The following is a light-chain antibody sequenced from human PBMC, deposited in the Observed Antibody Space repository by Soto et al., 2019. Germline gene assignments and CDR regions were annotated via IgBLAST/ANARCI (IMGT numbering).Light chain of an antibody. CDR3: QQYDQWWT. V-gene: IGKV3-15*01. Sequence: EIVMTQSPATLPVSPGERATLSCRASQSVTSNLAWYQQKPGQAPRLLMYGVSTRATGIPARFGGSGSATEFTLTISSLQSEDFAVYFCQQYDQWWTFGQGTKVDIK. CDR2: GVS. CDR1: QSVTSN. J-gene: IGKJ1*01.